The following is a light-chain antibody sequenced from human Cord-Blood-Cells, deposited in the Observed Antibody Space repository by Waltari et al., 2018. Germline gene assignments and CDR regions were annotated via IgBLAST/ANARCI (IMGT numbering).Light chain of an antibody. V-gene: IGKV3-20*01. CDR2: GAS. CDR3: QQYSSSPRRT. J-gene: IGKJ1*01. Sequence: IALTQSPGPLSLSPGERATLSCRASQSVSSSYLAWYQQKHGQAPRLLIYGASSRAIGIPDRFSGRGSGTDFTLTISRLEPEDFAVYYCQQYSSSPRRTFGQGTKVEIK. CDR1: QSVSSSY.